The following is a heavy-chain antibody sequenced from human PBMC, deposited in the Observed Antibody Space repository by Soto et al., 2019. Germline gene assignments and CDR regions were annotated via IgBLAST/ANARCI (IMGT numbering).Heavy chain of an antibody. D-gene: IGHD3-10*01. CDR1: GYSISSGYY. CDR2: IYHSGST. CDR3: ARVPMVRGVICYFDY. V-gene: IGHV4-38-2*01. J-gene: IGHJ4*02. Sequence: PSETLSLTCAVSGYSISSGYYWGWIRQPPGKGLEWIGSIYHSGSTYYNPSLKSRVTISVDTPKNQFSLKLSSVTAADTAVYYCARVPMVRGVICYFDYWGQGTLVTVSS.